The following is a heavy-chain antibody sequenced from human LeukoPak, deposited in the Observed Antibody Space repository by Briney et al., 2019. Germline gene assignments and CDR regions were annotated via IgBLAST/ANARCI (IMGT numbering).Heavy chain of an antibody. CDR3: TREDNWYFDL. V-gene: IGHV3-11*05. CDR2: ISTGSTYT. Sequence: GGSLRLSCAASGFTFSDYYMTWIRQAPGKGLEWLSYISTGSTYTNYANSVKGRFTISRDNAKNSPYLQLNSLRAEDTAVYYCTREDNWYFDLWGRGTLVTVSS. J-gene: IGHJ2*01. CDR1: GFTFSDYY.